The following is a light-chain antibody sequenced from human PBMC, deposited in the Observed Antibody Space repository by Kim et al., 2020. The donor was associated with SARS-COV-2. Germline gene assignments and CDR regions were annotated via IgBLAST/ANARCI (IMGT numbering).Light chain of an antibody. CDR3: QQYDSWPPT. V-gene: IGKV3-15*01. CDR2: GAS. J-gene: IGKJ4*01. Sequence: SPGRRATPSCRASQSGRSHLAWYQQKPGQAPRLLIYGASTRATGIPARFSGSGSGTEFTLTISSLQSEDFAVYYCQQYDSWPPTFGGGTKVDIK. CDR1: QSGRSH.